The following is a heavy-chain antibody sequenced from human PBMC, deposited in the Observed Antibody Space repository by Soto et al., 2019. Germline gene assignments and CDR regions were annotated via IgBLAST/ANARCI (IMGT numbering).Heavy chain of an antibody. CDR2: IYSGGST. J-gene: IGHJ4*02. D-gene: IGHD1-1*01. CDR1: GVTVSSNY. V-gene: IGHV3-66*04. Sequence: EVQLVESGGGLVQPGGSLRLSCAASGVTVSSNYMSWVRQAPGKGLEWVSVIYSGGSTYYADSVKGRFTISRDNSKSTLYLQMNSLRAEDTAVYYCATHLYNCGGGSVVYRCQGTLVTVSS. CDR3: ATHLYNCGGGSVVY.